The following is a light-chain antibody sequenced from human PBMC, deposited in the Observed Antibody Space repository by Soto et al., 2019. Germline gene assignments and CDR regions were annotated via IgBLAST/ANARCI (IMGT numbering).Light chain of an antibody. Sequence: DIQMTQSASCLCASVGDRVTMXCRASQGVCNDFVWYQQKPGEVRKRLIYAASTLQTGVPSRFSGSGSGTDFTLTISSRQPEDVATYYCQKCGIAPFSFGGGTKVDIK. V-gene: IGKV1-27*01. J-gene: IGKJ4*01. CDR1: QGVCND. CDR2: AAS. CDR3: QKCGIAPFS.